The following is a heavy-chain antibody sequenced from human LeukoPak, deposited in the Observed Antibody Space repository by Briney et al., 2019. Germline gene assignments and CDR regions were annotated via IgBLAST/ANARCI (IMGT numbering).Heavy chain of an antibody. CDR2: INPNSGGT. V-gene: IGHV1-2*02. D-gene: IGHD2-2*01. Sequence: ASVKVSCKASGYSFIGYQMHWVRQAPGQGLEWMGWINPNSGGTIYAQKFQGRVTMARDTSISTAYMELSRLRSDDTAVYYCARVDPAASYAFDIWGQGTMVTVSS. J-gene: IGHJ3*02. CDR1: GYSFIGYQ. CDR3: ARVDPAASYAFDI.